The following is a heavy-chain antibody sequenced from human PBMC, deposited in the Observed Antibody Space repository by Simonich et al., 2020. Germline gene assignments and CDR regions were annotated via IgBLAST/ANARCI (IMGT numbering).Heavy chain of an antibody. J-gene: IGHJ4*02. CDR1: GGTFSSYA. D-gene: IGHD7-27*01. V-gene: IGHV1-2*02. CDR2: VNPNSGGT. CDR3: ARDPGAELTGDY. Sequence: QVQLVQSGAEVKKPGSSVKVSCKASGGTFSSYAISWVRQAPGQGLEWMGGVNPNSGGTNYAQKFQGRVTMTRDTSISTAYMELSRLRSDDTAVYYCARDPGAELTGDYWGQGTLVTVSS.